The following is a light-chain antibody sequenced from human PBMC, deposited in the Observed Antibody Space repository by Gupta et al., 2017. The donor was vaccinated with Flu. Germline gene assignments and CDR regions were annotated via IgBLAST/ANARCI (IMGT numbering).Light chain of an antibody. V-gene: IGKV3-11*01. Sequence: EILLAQSPVTLSSSPGERVTLSCRASQSVGTHLAWYQQKPGQAPRLLIYGASHRVAGIPARFSGSGSDTDFSLTISSLEPDDFAVYYCQHRFDWARLTFGGGTRVEIK. CDR1: QSVGTH. CDR3: QHRFDWARLT. J-gene: IGKJ4*01. CDR2: GAS.